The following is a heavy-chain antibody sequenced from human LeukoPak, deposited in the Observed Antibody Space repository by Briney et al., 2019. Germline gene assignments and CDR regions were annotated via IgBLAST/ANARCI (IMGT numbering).Heavy chain of an antibody. V-gene: IGHV4-39*01. CDR2: IYYSGST. D-gene: IGHD6-6*01. CDR1: GGSISSSRDY. CDR3: AKGSAPRPGY. J-gene: IGHJ4*02. Sequence: SETLSLTCTVSGGSISSSRDYWAWIRQPPGKGLEWIANIYYSGSTYYSPSLKSRVTISVDTSKNQFFLKLSSVTAADTAVYYCAKGSAPRPGYWGQGTLVTVSS.